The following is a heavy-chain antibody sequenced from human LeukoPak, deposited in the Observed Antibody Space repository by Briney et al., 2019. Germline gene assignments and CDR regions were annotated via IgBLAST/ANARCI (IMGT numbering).Heavy chain of an antibody. D-gene: IGHD2-21*01. Sequence: GVSLRLSCAASGFIFTNAWMTWVRQAPGKGLEWVGRIKTKSDGGTNDYAAPVKGRFTISRDDSKKMIYLHMNSLKTEDTAVYFCTTESRFRLILDYWGLGTLVTVSS. J-gene: IGHJ4*02. CDR2: IKTKSDGGTN. CDR3: TTESRFRLILDY. CDR1: GFIFTNAW. V-gene: IGHV3-15*01.